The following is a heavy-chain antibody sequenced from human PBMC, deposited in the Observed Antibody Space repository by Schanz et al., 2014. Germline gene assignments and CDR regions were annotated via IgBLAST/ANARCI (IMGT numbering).Heavy chain of an antibody. J-gene: IGHJ4*02. CDR1: EFTFSTYS. Sequence: EVHLVESGGGLVKPGGSLRLSCAASEFTFSTYSMNWVRQAPGKGLEWVSSINSIGRSMYYADIVKGRFTISRDNAKNSLYLQMHGMRAEDTAVYYCERGGSGSGWLDYWGLGTLVTVSS. V-gene: IGHV3-21*01. CDR2: INSIGRSM. D-gene: IGHD6-19*01. CDR3: ERGGSGSGWLDY.